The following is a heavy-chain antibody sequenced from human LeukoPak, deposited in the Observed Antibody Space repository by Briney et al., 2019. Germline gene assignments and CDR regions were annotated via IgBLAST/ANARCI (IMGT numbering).Heavy chain of an antibody. CDR2: INPNSGGT. V-gene: IGHV1-2*06. D-gene: IGHD5-18*01. Sequence: ASVKVSCKASGYTFTGYYMHWVRQAPGQGLEWMRRINPNSGGTNYAQKFQGRVTMTRDTSISTAYMELSRLRSDDTAVYYCARVPIHDALFDYWGQGTLVTVSS. CDR3: ARVPIHDALFDY. CDR1: GYTFTGYY. J-gene: IGHJ4*02.